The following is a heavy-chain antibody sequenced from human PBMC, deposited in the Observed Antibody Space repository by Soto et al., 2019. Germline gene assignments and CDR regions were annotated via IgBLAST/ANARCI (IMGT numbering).Heavy chain of an antibody. D-gene: IGHD3-16*01. J-gene: IGHJ6*02. CDR2: IIPIFGTA. CDR1: GGTFSSYA. V-gene: IGHV1-69*13. CDR3: ARGLAAQYYYYGMDV. Sequence: ASVKVSCKASGGTFSSYAISWVRQAPGQGLEWMGGIIPIFGTANYAQKFQGRVTITADESTSTAYMELSSLRSEDTAVYYCARGLAAQYYYYGMDVWGQGTTVTVSS.